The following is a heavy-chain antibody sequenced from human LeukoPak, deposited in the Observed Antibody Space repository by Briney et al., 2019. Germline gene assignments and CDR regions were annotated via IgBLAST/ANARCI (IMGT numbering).Heavy chain of an antibody. CDR3: ARTYCSSTSCLVDY. J-gene: IGHJ4*02. CDR1: GFTFSSYS. D-gene: IGHD2-2*01. Sequence: GVSLRLSCAASGFTFSSYSKHWVRQAPGKGLEYVSAISSSGGSTYYANSVKGRFTISRDNSKNTLYLQMGSLRAEDMAVYYCARTYCSSTSCLVDYWGQGTLVTVSS. V-gene: IGHV3-64*01. CDR2: ISSSGGST.